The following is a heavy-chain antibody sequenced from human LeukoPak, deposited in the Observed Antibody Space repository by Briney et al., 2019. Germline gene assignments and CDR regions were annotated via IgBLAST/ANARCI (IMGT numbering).Heavy chain of an antibody. D-gene: IGHD4-17*01. J-gene: IGHJ4*02. CDR3: AKAHGYGDYAGFDY. CDR1: GFNFDDYA. CDR2: ISWNSGNI. V-gene: IGHV3-9*01. Sequence: GGSLRLSCAASGFNFDDYAMHWVRQAPGKGLEWVSGISWNSGNIAYADSVKGRFTISRDSAKTSLYLQINNLRAEDTALYYCAKAHGYGDYAGFDYWGQGTLVSVSS.